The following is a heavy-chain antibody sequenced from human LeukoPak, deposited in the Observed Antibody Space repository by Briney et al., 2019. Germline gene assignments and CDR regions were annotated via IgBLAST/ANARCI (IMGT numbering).Heavy chain of an antibody. D-gene: IGHD2-15*01. CDR3: AREIPGRIAADC. CDR2: IGGRGDGI. J-gene: IGHJ4*02. CDR1: GFTFSDYS. V-gene: IGHV3-48*01. Sequence: PGGSLRLSCAASGFTFSDYSMNWVRQAPGEGLEWISYIGGRGDGISYADSVKGRFTVSRDNAKNSLFLQMNRLRGEDTAIYFCAREIPGRIAADCWGQGTLVTVSS.